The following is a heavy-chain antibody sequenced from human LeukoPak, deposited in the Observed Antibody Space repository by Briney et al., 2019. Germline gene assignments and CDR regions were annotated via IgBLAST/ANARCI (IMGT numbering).Heavy chain of an antibody. Sequence: GGSLRLSCAASGFTFSSYSMNWVRQAAGKGLEWVSYISSSGSTIYYADSVKGRFTISRDNAKNSLYLQMNSLRAEDTAVYYCARDRGRYCSGSYPDYWGQGTLVTVSS. CDR3: ARDRGRYCSGSYPDY. CDR2: ISSSGSTI. CDR1: GFTFSSYS. V-gene: IGHV3-48*04. D-gene: IGHD3-10*01. J-gene: IGHJ4*02.